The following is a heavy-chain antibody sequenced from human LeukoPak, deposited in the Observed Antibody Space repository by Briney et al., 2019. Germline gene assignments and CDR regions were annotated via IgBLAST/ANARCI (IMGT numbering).Heavy chain of an antibody. J-gene: IGHJ4*02. CDR2: ISIYSGNT. CDR1: GYTFTSHG. Sequence: ASVKVSCKASGYTFTSHGLSWARQAPGQGLEWMGWISIYSGNTNYAQKFQDRISMTTDTSTSTAYMELRSLKSDDTAVYYCARDPGGTWGFDYWGQGALITVSS. V-gene: IGHV1-18*01. D-gene: IGHD7-27*01. CDR3: ARDPGGTWGFDY.